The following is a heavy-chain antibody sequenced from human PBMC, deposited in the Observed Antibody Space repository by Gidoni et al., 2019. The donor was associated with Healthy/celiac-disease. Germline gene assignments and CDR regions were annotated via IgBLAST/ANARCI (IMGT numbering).Heavy chain of an antibody. CDR3: AREGGLTGYSSGWYYYYGMDV. CDR1: GFTFSSYS. D-gene: IGHD6-19*01. V-gene: IGHV3-48*02. Sequence: VQLVESGGGLVQPGGSLRLSGAASGFTFSSYSMHWVRQAPGKGLEWVSYISSSSSTIYYADSVKGRFTISRDNAKNSLYLQMNSLRDEDTAVYYCAREGGLTGYSSGWYYYYGMDVWGQGTTVTVSS. CDR2: ISSSSSTI. J-gene: IGHJ6*02.